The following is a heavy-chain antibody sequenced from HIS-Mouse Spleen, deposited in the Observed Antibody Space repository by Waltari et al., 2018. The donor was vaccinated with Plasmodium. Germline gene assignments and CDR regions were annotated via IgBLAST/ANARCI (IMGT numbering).Heavy chain of an antibody. CDR1: GFSLSTSGMC. CDR2: IDWDDDK. CDR3: ASHTKRGQLVRGYFDY. Sequence: QVTLMESGPALVKPTQTLTLTCTFSGFSLSTSGMCVSWIRQPPGTAMAWLARIDWDDDKYYSTSLKTRLTISTDNSKNQVVLTMTNMDSVDTATYYCASHTKRGQLVRGYFDYWGQGTLVTVSS. J-gene: IGHJ4*02. V-gene: IGHV2-70*15. D-gene: IGHD6-6*01.